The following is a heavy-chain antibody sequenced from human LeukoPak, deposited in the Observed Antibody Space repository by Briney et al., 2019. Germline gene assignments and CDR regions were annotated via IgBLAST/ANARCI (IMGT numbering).Heavy chain of an antibody. CDR1: GGSISGYY. CDR3: ARYGYDILTGFYYFDL. Sequence: SETLSLTCTVSGGSISGYYWSWIRQPPGKGLEWIGYIYYSGNTKYSPSLKSRVTISVDTSKNQFSLRVGSVTAADAAVYYCARYGYDILTGFYYFDLWGQGTLVTVSS. CDR2: IYYSGNT. D-gene: IGHD3-9*01. J-gene: IGHJ4*02. V-gene: IGHV4-59*01.